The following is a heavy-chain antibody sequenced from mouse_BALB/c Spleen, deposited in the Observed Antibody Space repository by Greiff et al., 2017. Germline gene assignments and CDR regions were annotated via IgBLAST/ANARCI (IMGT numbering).Heavy chain of an antibody. J-gene: IGHJ2*01. CDR3: ARSARGAYWDY. Sequence: QVQLQQSGAEQARPGASVKMSCKASGYTFTSYTMHWVKQRPGQGLEWIGYINPSSGYTNYNQKFKDKATLTADKSSSTAYMQLSSLTSEDSAVYDCARSARGAYWDYWGQGTLSQSPQ. V-gene: IGHV1-4*01. CDR1: GYTFTSYT. CDR2: INPSSGYT.